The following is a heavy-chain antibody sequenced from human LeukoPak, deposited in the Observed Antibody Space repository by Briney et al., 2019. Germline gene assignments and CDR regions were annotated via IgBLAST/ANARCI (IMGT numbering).Heavy chain of an antibody. V-gene: IGHV3-23*01. J-gene: IGHJ4*02. CDR1: GFPFSSYA. CDR3: AKASGNYREYYFDY. D-gene: IGHD1-26*01. Sequence: GGSLRLSCSASGFPFSSYAMHWVRQAPGKGLEYVSAISDSGGSTYYADSVKGRFTISRDNSKNTLYLQMNSLRAEDTAVYYCAKASGNYREYYFDYWGQGTLVTVSS. CDR2: ISDSGGST.